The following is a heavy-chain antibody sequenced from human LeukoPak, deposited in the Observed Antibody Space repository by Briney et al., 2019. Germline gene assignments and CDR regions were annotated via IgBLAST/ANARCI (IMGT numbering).Heavy chain of an antibody. D-gene: IGHD2-2*01. CDR3: ARDRYARRAFDI. Sequence: ASVKVSCKASGGTFSSYAISWVRQAPGQGLEWMGRIIPIFSTANYAQKFQGRVTITTDESTSTAYMELSSLRSEDTAVYYCARDRYARRAFDIWGQGTMVTVSS. CDR2: IIPIFSTA. V-gene: IGHV1-69*05. J-gene: IGHJ3*02. CDR1: GGTFSSYA.